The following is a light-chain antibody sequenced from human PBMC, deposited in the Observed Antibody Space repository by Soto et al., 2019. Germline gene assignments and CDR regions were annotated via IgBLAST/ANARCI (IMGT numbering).Light chain of an antibody. CDR1: QSYSIT. CDR3: QQYNLWTSRT. J-gene: IGKJ1*01. Sequence: EIVTTQSAATRAESPLERATFSCSATQSYSITLACSQQKPRQAPRLLIYGPSTRATGIPARLSGSGSGTKSTLTISSLQSEDFAVYYCQQYNLWTSRTFGQGTKLDIK. V-gene: IGKV3-15*01. CDR2: GPS.